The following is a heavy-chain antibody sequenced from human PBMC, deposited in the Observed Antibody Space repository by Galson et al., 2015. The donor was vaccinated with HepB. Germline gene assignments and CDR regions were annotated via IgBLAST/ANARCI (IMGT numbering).Heavy chain of an antibody. CDR3: ARDLRGSGWYIDY. CDR1: GFTFSSYW. CDR2: LKQDGSEK. D-gene: IGHD6-19*01. Sequence: SLRLSCAASGFTFSSYWMSWVRQAPGQGLEWVANLKQDGSEKYYVDSVKGRFTIFRDNAKNSLYLQMNSLRAEETAVYYCARDLRGSGWYIDYWGQGTLVTVSS. V-gene: IGHV3-7*01. J-gene: IGHJ4*02.